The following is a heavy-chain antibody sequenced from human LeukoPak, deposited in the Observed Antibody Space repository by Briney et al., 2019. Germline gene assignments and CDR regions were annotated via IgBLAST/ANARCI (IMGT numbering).Heavy chain of an antibody. CDR2: INHSGST. CDR3: ARDTAAAGTY. Sequence: PSETLSLTCAVYGGSFSGYYWSWIRQPPGKGLEWIGEINHSGSTNYNPSLKSRVTISVDTSKNQFSLKLSPVTAADTAVYYCARDTAAAGTYWGQGTLVTVSS. D-gene: IGHD6-13*01. V-gene: IGHV4-34*01. CDR1: GGSFSGYY. J-gene: IGHJ4*02.